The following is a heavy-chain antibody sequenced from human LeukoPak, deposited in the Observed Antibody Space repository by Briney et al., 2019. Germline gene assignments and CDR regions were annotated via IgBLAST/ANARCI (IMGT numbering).Heavy chain of an antibody. J-gene: IGHJ2*01. CDR3: ARVGDHFHWYLDL. Sequence: GGSLRLSCAASGFTVSTNYMNWVRQAPGKGLEWVSILYSGSSTYYADSVEGRFTTSRDSSKNTLFLQMNDLRAEDTAVYYCARVGDHFHWYLDLWGRGTLVTVSS. CDR1: GFTVSTNY. CDR2: LYSGSST. V-gene: IGHV3-53*01. D-gene: IGHD3-3*02.